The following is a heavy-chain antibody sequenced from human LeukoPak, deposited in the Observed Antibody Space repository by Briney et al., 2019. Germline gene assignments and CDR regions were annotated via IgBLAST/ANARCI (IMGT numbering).Heavy chain of an antibody. V-gene: IGHV3-30*18. CDR2: ISYDGSNK. J-gene: IGHJ4*02. D-gene: IGHD6-13*01. CDR3: AKDEGSSWNGSIPFDY. Sequence: GGSLRLSCAASGFTFSSYGMHWVRQAPGKGLEWVAVISYDGSNKYYADSVKGRFTISRDNSKNTLYLQMNSLRAEDTAVYYCAKDEGSSWNGSIPFDYWGQGTLVTVSS. CDR1: GFTFSSYG.